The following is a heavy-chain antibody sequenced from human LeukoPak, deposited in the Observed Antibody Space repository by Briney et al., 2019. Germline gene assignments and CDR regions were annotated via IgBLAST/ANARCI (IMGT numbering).Heavy chain of an antibody. CDR3: ARECPDVVVITAYYFDY. Sequence: ASVKVSCKASGCTFTIYYMHWVRQAPGQGLEGMGIINPSGGSTSYAQKFQGRVTMTRDMSSSTVYMELSSLRSEDTAVYYCARECPDVVVITAYYFDYWGQGTLVTVSS. V-gene: IGHV1-46*01. CDR2: INPSGGST. J-gene: IGHJ4*02. CDR1: GCTFTIYY. D-gene: IGHD3-22*01.